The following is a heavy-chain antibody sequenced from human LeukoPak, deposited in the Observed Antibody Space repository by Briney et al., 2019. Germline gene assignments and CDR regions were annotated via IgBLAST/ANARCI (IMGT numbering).Heavy chain of an antibody. V-gene: IGHV1-18*01. Sequence: ASVKVSCKASGYTFTSYGISWVRQAPGQGLEWMGWISAYNGNTNYAQKLQGRVTMTTDISTSTAYMELRSLRSDDTAVYYCARLIFGVVNHYYMDVWGKGTTVTVSS. D-gene: IGHD3-3*01. CDR1: GYTFTSYG. CDR2: ISAYNGNT. J-gene: IGHJ6*03. CDR3: ARLIFGVVNHYYMDV.